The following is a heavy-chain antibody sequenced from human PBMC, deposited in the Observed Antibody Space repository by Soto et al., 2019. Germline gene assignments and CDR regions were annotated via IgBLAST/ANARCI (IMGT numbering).Heavy chain of an antibody. V-gene: IGHV4-34*01. Sequence: PSETLSLTCAVHAGSFSTYYWTWIRQPPGKGLEWIGEINQSGVTTYHPSLKSRVTISADTSKRQFFLKLSSVTAADTAVYYCATFCNGGNCYLDTWGKGTLVTVSS. J-gene: IGHJ4*02. CDR2: INQSGVT. CDR3: ATFCNGGNCYLDT. CDR1: AGSFSTYY. D-gene: IGHD2-15*01.